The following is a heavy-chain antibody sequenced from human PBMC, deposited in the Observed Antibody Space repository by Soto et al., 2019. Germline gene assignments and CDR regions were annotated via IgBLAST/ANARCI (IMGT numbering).Heavy chain of an antibody. CDR1: GYTFTSYD. V-gene: IGHV1-8*01. Sequence: ASVKVSCKASGYTFTSYDINWVRQATGQGLEWMGWMNPNSGNTDYAQKFQGRVTMTRDTSISTAYMELSRLRSDDTAVYYCARTSYYDFLSGYGGQDDAFDICGQGTMVTVSS. CDR3: ARTSYYDFLSGYGGQDDAFDI. J-gene: IGHJ3*02. D-gene: IGHD3-3*01. CDR2: MNPNSGNT.